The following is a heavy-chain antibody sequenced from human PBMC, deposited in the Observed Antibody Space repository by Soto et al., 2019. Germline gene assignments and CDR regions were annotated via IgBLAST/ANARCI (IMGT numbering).Heavy chain of an antibody. CDR3: ARLGYYDFWSGRDNWFDP. J-gene: IGHJ5*02. V-gene: IGHV4-39*01. CDR2: IYYSGST. Sequence: SETLSLTCTVSGGSISSYYWGGFRHPPGKGLEWIGSIYYSGSTYYNPSLKSRVTISVDTSKNQFSLKLSSVTAADTAVYYCARLGYYDFWSGRDNWFDPWGQGTLVTVSS. CDR1: GGSISSYY. D-gene: IGHD3-3*01.